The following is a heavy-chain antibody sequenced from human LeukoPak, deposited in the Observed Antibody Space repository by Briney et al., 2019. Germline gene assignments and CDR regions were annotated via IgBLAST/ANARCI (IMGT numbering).Heavy chain of an antibody. J-gene: IGHJ5*02. CDR2: IGGSGTTT. CDR3: ANDLRNYYDSSVLS. CDR1: GFTFNDYA. V-gene: IGHV3-23*01. D-gene: IGHD3-22*01. Sequence: GGSLRLSCAASGFTFNDYAMTWVRQSPGKGLEWVSTIGGSGTTTYYADSVRGRFTISRDNSKTTLYLQLNNLRAEDTALYYCANDLRNYYDSSVLSWGQGTLVTVSS.